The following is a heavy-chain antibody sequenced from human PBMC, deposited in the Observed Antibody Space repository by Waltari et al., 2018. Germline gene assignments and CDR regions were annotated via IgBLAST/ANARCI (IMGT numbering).Heavy chain of an antibody. V-gene: IGHV1-2*02. CDR2: MNPDSGVT. CDR3: ARGGGVEVAAFDY. Sequence: QVQLVQSGAEVKKPGASVKVSCKSSGYTFTDYHIFWVRQGPGQGLEWMGWMNPDSGVTNYAQNFQGRVSMTRDTSISTAYMDLSRLTSDDTAVYYCARGGGVEVAAFDYWGQGTLVTVSS. J-gene: IGHJ4*02. D-gene: IGHD6-19*01. CDR1: GYTFTDYH.